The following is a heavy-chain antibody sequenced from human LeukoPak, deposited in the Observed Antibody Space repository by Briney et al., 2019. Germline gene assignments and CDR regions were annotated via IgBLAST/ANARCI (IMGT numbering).Heavy chain of an antibody. D-gene: IGHD5-24*01. V-gene: IGHV4-59*08. CDR2: VFHSGTT. Sequence: PSETLSLTCNVSGDSLTSHFWSWIRQTPGKGLEWIGYVFHSGTTNYSPSLKSRVTISLDTSKKQFYLRLASVTAAVTAVYYCARRMATVTDAFDIWGRGTMVSVSS. J-gene: IGHJ3*02. CDR1: GDSLTSHF. CDR3: ARRMATVTDAFDI.